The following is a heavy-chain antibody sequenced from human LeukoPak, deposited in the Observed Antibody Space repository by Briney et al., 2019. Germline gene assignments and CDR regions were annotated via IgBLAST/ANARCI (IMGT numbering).Heavy chain of an antibody. CDR3: AKEIDTLGTNAFDI. V-gene: IGHV3-43*02. J-gene: IGHJ3*02. Sequence: GGSLRLSCAASGFTFDDYVMHWVRQAPGKGLEWVSLISGDGGSTYYAHSVRGRFTISTDNSKNSLYLQMDSLRTEDTAFYYCAKEIDTLGTNAFDIWGQGTMVTVSS. CDR2: ISGDGGST. CDR1: GFTFDDYV. D-gene: IGHD2-15*01.